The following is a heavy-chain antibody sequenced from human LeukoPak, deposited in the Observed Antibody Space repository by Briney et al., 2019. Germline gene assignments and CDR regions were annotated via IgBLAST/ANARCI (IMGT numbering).Heavy chain of an antibody. CDR1: GFTFNNYA. D-gene: IGHD1-26*01. V-gene: IGHV3-23*01. CDR2: VNDNGGST. J-gene: IGHJ4*02. Sequence: GGSVTLSCAASGFTFNNYAMNWVRQAPGEGLEWVSGVNDNGGSTYYADSVKGRFTISRDNSKNTVYLQMNSLRAEDTAMYYCAKAVWIVGATDYFGYWGQRSLVTVSS. CDR3: AKAVWIVGATDYFGY.